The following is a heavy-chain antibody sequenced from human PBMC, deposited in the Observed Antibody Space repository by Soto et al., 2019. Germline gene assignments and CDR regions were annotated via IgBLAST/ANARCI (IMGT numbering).Heavy chain of an antibody. V-gene: IGHV1-69*13. CDR3: ARASHRYCSSTSCHGYGMDV. D-gene: IGHD2-2*01. CDR2: IIPIFGTA. J-gene: IGHJ6*02. CDR1: GGTFSSYA. Sequence: VASVKVSCKASGGTFSSYAISWVRQAPGQGLEWMGGIIPIFGTANYAQKFQGRVTITADESTSTAYMELSSLRSEDTAVYYCARASHRYCSSTSCHGYGMDVWGQGTTVTVSS.